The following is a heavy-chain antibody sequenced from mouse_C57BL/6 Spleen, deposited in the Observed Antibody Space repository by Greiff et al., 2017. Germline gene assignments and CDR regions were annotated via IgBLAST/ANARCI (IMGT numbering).Heavy chain of an antibody. CDR3: AREERGMDY. CDR2: INPGSGGT. Sequence: QVQLQQSGAELVRPGTSVKVSCKASGYAFTNYLIEWVKQRPGQGLEWIGVINPGSGGTNYNEKFKGKATLTADKSSSTAYMQLSSLTSEDSAVYFCAREERGMDYWGQGTSVTVSS. V-gene: IGHV1-54*01. J-gene: IGHJ4*01. CDR1: GYAFTNYL.